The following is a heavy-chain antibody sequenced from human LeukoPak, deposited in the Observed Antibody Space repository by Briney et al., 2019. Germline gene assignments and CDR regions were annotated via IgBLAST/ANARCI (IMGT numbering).Heavy chain of an antibody. V-gene: IGHV3-30*18. CDR3: AKDGWELLYFFDY. Sequence: PGRSLRLSCAASGFTFSSYGMHWVRQAPGKGLEWVAVISYDGSNKYYADSVKGRFTISRDNSKNTLYLQMNSLRAEDTAVYYCAKDGWELLYFFDYWGQGTLVTVSS. J-gene: IGHJ4*02. CDR1: GFTFSSYG. D-gene: IGHD1-26*01. CDR2: ISYDGSNK.